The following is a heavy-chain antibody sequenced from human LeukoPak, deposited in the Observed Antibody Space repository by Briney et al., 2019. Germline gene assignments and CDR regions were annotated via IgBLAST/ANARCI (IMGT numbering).Heavy chain of an antibody. CDR3: AKDRSSSSWFDY. J-gene: IGHJ4*02. V-gene: IGHV3-43D*03. CDR1: GFTFDDYA. D-gene: IGHD6-13*01. CDR2: ISWDGGST. Sequence: GSLRLSCAASGFTFDDYAMHWVRQAPGKGLEWVSLISWDGGSTYYADSVKGRFTISRDNSKNSLYLQMNSLRAEDTALYYCAKDRSSSSWFDYWGQGTLVTVSS.